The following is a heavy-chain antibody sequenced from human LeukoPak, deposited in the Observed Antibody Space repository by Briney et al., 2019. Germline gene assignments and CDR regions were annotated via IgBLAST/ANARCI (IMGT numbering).Heavy chain of an antibody. CDR3: ASDLKDSKGAGPKKDYGDYNSPHAFDI. J-gene: IGHJ3*02. CDR2: IYYSGST. Sequence: SQTLSLTCTVSGGSISSSSYYWGWIRQPPGKGLEWIGSIYYSGSTYYNPSLKSRVTISVDTSKNQFSLKLSSVTAADTAVYYCASDLKDSKGAGPKKDYGDYNSPHAFDIWGQGTMVTVSS. D-gene: IGHD4-17*01. CDR1: GGSISSSSYY. V-gene: IGHV4-39*07.